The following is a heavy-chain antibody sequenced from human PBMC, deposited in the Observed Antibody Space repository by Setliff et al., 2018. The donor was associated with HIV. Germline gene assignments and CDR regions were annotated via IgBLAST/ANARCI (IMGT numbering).Heavy chain of an antibody. Sequence: PGGSLRLSCAASGFTFDDYGMSWVRQAPGKGLEWVSGINWNGGSKRTSIYYADSVKGRFTISRDNDRNSLYLQMNGLRAEDTAVYYCARGPTTVTNYYYYMDVWGKGTTVTVSS. CDR3: ARGPTTVTNYYYYMDV. CDR1: GFTFDDYG. V-gene: IGHV3-20*04. D-gene: IGHD4-17*01. J-gene: IGHJ6*03. CDR2: INWNGGSK.